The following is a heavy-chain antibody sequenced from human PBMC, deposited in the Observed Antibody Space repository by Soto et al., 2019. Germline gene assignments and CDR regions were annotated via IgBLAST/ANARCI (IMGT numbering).Heavy chain of an antibody. J-gene: IGHJ5*01. Sequence: EVQLVQSGAEVKKPGESLKISCQTSGYTFTNYWIGWVRQMPGGGLEWLGLIFPRDFDVRYSPSFEGQVTISADRSTATAFLPWRSLEASDSALYFCARLVSLLQPIDSWGQGTPVTVSS. CDR2: IFPRDFDV. D-gene: IGHD4-4*01. CDR3: ARLVSLLQPIDS. V-gene: IGHV5-51*01. CDR1: GYTFTNYW.